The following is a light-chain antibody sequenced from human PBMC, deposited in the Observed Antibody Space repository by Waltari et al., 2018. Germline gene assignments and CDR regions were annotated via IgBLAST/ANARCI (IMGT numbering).Light chain of an antibody. CDR3: CASSGSVTSVL. CDR1: IGDVGGYNL. Sequence: QSALTQPASVSGSPGQSITISCTGSIGDVGGYNLVSWYQQFPGRAPKLLLCEVPRRPSGVSDRFSGSTSGNTAALTVSGLQAEDEAHYYCCASSGSVTSVLFGGGTMVTVL. J-gene: IGLJ2*01. V-gene: IGLV2-23*02. CDR2: EVP.